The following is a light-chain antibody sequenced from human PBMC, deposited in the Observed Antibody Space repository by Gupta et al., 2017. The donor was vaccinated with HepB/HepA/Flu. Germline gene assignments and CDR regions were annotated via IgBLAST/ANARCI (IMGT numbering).Light chain of an antibody. CDR3: QHDNELPLT. V-gene: IGKV3-15*01. Sequence: EVVMTQSPVSLSVSPGERATLSCRASQSVDTNLAWYQQKPGQAPRLLIYGAFHRATGVPARFSGSGSGTDFTLTISRLQSEDFAVYYCQHDNELPLTFGGGTKVDIK. J-gene: IGKJ4*01. CDR2: GAF. CDR1: QSVDTN.